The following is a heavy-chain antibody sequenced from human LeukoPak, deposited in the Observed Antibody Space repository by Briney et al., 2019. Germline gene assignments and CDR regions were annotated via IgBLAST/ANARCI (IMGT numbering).Heavy chain of an antibody. CDR3: ARDLGRYFDY. CDR2: IYYSGST. Sequence: PSETLPLTCTVSGGSISSGRYYWTWIRQHPGKGLEWIGYIYYSGSTFYNASLKSRVSISVDTSKNQFSLKVSSVTAADTAVYYCARDLGRYFDYWGQGTLVSVSS. V-gene: IGHV4-31*03. CDR1: GGSISSGRYY. J-gene: IGHJ4*02.